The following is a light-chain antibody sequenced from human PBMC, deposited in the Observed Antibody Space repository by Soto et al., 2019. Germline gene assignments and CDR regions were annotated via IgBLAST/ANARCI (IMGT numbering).Light chain of an antibody. CDR2: TLS. CDR1: RSLLDSDDGKIY. J-gene: IGKJ5*01. Sequence: DIVITQSPLSLTFTPVERSSVSCMSSRSLLDSDDGKIYLDWFLQRPGQSPQLLIYTLSHRASGVPDRFSGSGSGTDFTLKISRVEAEDVGVYYCMQALQTPPTFGQGTRLEIK. CDR3: MQALQTPPT. V-gene: IGKV2-40*01.